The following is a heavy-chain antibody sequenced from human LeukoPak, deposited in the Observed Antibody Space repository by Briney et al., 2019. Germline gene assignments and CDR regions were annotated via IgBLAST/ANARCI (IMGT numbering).Heavy chain of an antibody. CDR3: ARHLSYDSGSYYGY. J-gene: IGHJ4*02. CDR2: IYPGDSET. D-gene: IGHD3-10*01. CDR1: GYIFTSYW. V-gene: IGHV5-51*01. Sequence: GESLKISCKGSGYIFTSYWIGWVRQMPGKGLERMGIIYPGDSETRYSPSFQGQVTISVDRSISTAYLQWSSLKASDTAMYYCARHLSYDSGSYYGYWGQGTLVTVSS.